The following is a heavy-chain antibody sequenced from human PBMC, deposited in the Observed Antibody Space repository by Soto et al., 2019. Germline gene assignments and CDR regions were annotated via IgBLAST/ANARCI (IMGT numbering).Heavy chain of an antibody. CDR2: IHSGGST. V-gene: IGHV4-28*01. J-gene: IGHJ4*02. CDR3: ARKIPGASYFDY. CDR1: GYSISSGDW. Sequence: PSETLSLTCAVSGYSISSGDWWGWIRQPPGKGLEWIGYIHSGGSTYYSPSLKSRVTMSVDTSNNQFSLKLSSVTAVDTAVYYCARKIPGASYFDYWGQGIPVTVSS.